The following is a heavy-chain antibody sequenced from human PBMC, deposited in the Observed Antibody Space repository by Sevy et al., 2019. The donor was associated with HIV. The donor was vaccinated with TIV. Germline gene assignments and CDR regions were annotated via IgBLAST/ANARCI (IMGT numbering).Heavy chain of an antibody. CDR3: AMNYYDSSGSSFFFDY. CDR1: GFTFSSYG. D-gene: IGHD3-22*01. CDR2: IWYDGSNK. J-gene: IGHJ4*02. Sequence: GGSLRLSCAASGFTFSSYGMHWVRQAPGKGLEWVAVIWYDGSNKYYADSVKGRFTISRDNSKNTLYLQMNSLRAEDTAVYYCAMNYYDSSGSSFFFDYWGQGILVTVSS. V-gene: IGHV3-33*01.